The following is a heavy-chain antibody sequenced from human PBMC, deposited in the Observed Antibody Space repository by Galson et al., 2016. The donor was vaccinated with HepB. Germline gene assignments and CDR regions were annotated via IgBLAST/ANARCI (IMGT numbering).Heavy chain of an antibody. CDR3: ARHECRGSDCFSAYDF. V-gene: IGHV5-51*01. J-gene: IGHJ3*01. CDR2: VYPGNYEI. Sequence: QSGAEVKKPGESLKISCKGSGYRFANYWIGWVRQMPGKGLESMGIVYPGNYEIRYSPSFQGQVTISADKSITTVYLQWNRLKASDSAIYYCARHECRGSDCFSAYDFWGQGTVVTVSS. D-gene: IGHD2-21*02. CDR1: GYRFANYW.